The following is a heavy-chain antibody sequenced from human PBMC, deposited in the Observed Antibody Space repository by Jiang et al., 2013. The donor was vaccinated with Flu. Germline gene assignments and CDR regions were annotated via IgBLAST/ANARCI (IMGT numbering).Heavy chain of an antibody. J-gene: IGHJ5*02. Sequence: LLKPSETLSLTCAVYGGSFSGYYWSWIRQPPGKGLEWIGEINHSGSTNYNPSLKSRVTISVDTSKNQFSLKLSSVTAADTAVYYCARGGGSYTGWFDPWGQGTLVTVSS. CDR2: INHSGST. CDR3: ARGGGSYTGWFDP. CDR1: GGSFSGYY. V-gene: IGHV4-34*01. D-gene: IGHD2-15*01.